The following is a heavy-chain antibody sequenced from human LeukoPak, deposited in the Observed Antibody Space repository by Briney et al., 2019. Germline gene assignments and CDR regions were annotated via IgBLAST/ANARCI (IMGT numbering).Heavy chain of an antibody. Sequence: SETLSLTCAVYGGSFSGYYWSWIRQPPGKGLEWIGEINHSGSTNYNPSLKSRVTISVDTSKNQFSLKLSSVTAADTAVYYCARGAPHGYCSGGSCYSDYWSQGTLVTVSS. CDR2: INHSGST. CDR1: GGSFSGYY. CDR3: ARGAPHGYCSGGSCYSDY. D-gene: IGHD2-15*01. V-gene: IGHV4-34*01. J-gene: IGHJ4*02.